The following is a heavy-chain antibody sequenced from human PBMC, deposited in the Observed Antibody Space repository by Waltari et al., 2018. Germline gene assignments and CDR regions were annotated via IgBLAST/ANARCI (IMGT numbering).Heavy chain of an antibody. CDR2: IYTSGST. D-gene: IGHD2-15*01. CDR3: ASRLGYCSGGSCYGMDV. J-gene: IGHJ6*02. Sequence: QVQLQESGPGLVKPSQTMSLTCTVSGGSISSGSYYWSWIRQHAGKGLEWIGYIYTSGSTNYNPSLKSRVTISVDTSKNQFSLKLSSVTAADTAVYYCASRLGYCSGGSCYGMDVWGQGTTVTVSS. V-gene: IGHV4-61*09. CDR1: GGSISSGSYY.